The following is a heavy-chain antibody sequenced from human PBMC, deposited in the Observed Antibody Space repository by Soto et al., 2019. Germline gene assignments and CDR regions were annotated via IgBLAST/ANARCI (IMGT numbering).Heavy chain of an antibody. CDR3: ARDPYNWNLDYYDGMDV. D-gene: IGHD1-20*01. CDR1: GASISSGY. J-gene: IGHJ6*02. Sequence: ETLPLTFTVSGASISSGYWSWIRLPPGKGLEWIGYIYYSGSTNYNPSLKSRVTISVDTSKTQFSLKLSSVTAADTAVYYCARDPYNWNLDYYDGMDVWGQGNTVT. CDR2: IYYSGST. V-gene: IGHV4-59*01.